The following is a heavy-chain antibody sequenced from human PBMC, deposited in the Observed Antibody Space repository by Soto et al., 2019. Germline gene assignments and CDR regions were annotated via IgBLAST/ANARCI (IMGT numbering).Heavy chain of an antibody. Sequence: GGSLRLSCAASGFTFSSYWMHWVRQAPGKGLVWVSRINSDGSSTSYADSVKGRFTISRDNAKNTLYLQMNSLRAEDTAVYYCARAGTTGDYYDYYGMDVWGQGTTVTVSS. CDR2: INSDGSST. CDR1: GFTFSSYW. D-gene: IGHD1-7*01. J-gene: IGHJ6*02. CDR3: ARAGTTGDYYDYYGMDV. V-gene: IGHV3-74*01.